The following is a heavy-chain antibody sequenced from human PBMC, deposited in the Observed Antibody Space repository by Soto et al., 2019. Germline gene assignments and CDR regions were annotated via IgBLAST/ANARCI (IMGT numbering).Heavy chain of an antibody. CDR1: GYTFTSYG. J-gene: IGHJ5*02. CDR2: ISAYNGNT. D-gene: IGHD3-10*01. Sequence: ASVKVSCKASGYTFTSYGISWVRQAPGQGLEWMGWISAYNGNTNYAQKLQGRVTMTTDTSTSTAYMELRSLRSDDTAVYYCARGTPRQLAFYVGVQFGELSAWGQATLVTVSS. V-gene: IGHV1-18*01. CDR3: ARGTPRQLAFYVGVQFGELSA.